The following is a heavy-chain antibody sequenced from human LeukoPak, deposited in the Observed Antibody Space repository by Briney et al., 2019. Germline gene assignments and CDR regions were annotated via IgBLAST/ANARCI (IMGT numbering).Heavy chain of an antibody. D-gene: IGHD2-15*01. V-gene: IGHV3-53*01. CDR2: IYSGGNT. Sequence: GSLRLSCAASGFTVSSNYMTWVRQAPGKGLEWVSVIYSGGNTYYADSVKGRFTISRDNSKNTLYLQMNSLRAEDTAVYYCARGGDSRILSYWGQGTLVTVSS. J-gene: IGHJ4*02. CDR3: ARGGDSRILSY. CDR1: GFTVSSNY.